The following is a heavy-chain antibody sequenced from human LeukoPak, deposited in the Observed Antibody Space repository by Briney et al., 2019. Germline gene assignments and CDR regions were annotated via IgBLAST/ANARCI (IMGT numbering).Heavy chain of an antibody. D-gene: IGHD6-19*01. J-gene: IGHJ6*02. Sequence: PGGSLRLSCAASGFSFKDYWMSWVRQAPGKGLEWVADIEPDGSGKTYVDSVKGRFSISRDNAQQSLYLQMDTLTAEDTAVYYCARGIGSSGLYGMDVWGQGTTVIVSS. V-gene: IGHV3-7*01. CDR1: GFSFKDYW. CDR3: ARGIGSSGLYGMDV. CDR2: IEPDGSGK.